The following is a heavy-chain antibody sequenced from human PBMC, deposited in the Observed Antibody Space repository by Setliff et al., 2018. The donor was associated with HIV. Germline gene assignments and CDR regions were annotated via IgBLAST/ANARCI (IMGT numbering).Heavy chain of an antibody. CDR2: IYYTGTT. V-gene: IGHV4-39*01. J-gene: IGHJ4*02. D-gene: IGHD2-21*01. CDR3: ARLKRDGTYFFDF. CDR1: GGSISSSNFY. Sequence: SETLSLTCTVYGGSISSSNFYWVWIRQSPGKGLEWIGSIYYTGTTNYNPSLKSRVTISVETSKVQFSLKLNSVTVVDTAVYFCARLKRDGTYFFDFWGQGTLVTVSS.